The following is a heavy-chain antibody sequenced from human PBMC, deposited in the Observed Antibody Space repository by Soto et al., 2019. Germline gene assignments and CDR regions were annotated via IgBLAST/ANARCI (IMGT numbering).Heavy chain of an antibody. CDR2: ISYDGSNK. J-gene: IGHJ4*02. V-gene: IGHV3-30*03. CDR3: VGGQYYFDY. D-gene: IGHD3-10*01. CDR1: GFPFTTYG. Sequence: QVQLVESGRGVFQPGRSLRLSCAASGFPFTTYGMHWVREGPGKGLEWVAVISYDGSNKYYADSVKGRFTISRDNSKNTLYLQMNSLRPEDTALYYCVGGQYYFDYRGQGTLVTVSS.